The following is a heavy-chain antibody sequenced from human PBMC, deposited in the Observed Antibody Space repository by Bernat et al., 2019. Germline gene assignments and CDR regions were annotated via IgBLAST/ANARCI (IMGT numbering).Heavy chain of an antibody. CDR1: GFTFSNAW. CDR2: IKSKTDGGTT. J-gene: IGHJ4*02. V-gene: IGHV3-15*01. D-gene: IGHD6-19*01. Sequence: EVQLVESGGGLVKSGGSLRLSCAASGFTFSNAWMSWVRQAPGKGLEWVGRIKSKTDGGTTDYAAPVKGRFTISRDDSKNTLYLQMNSLKTEDTAVYYCTTGAGSGWKNFDYWGQGTLVTVSS. CDR3: TTGAGSGWKNFDY.